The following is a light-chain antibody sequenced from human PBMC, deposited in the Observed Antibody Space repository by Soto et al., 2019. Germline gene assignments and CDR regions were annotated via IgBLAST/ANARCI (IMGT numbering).Light chain of an antibody. V-gene: IGLV2-14*01. CDR3: SSYTSSSTYV. Sequence: QSALTQPASVSGSPGQSITISCTGTRSDVGGYNYVYWHQQHPGKAPKLMIYDVTNRPSGVSDRFSGSKSGNTASLTISGLQAEDEADYYCSSYTSSSTYVFGAGTKPTVL. CDR2: DVT. J-gene: IGLJ1*01. CDR1: RSDVGGYNY.